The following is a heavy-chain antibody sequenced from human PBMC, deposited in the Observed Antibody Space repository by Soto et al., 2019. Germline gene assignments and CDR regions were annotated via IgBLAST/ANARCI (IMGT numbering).Heavy chain of an antibody. CDR1: GFTFSSYA. J-gene: IGHJ5*02. CDR2: ISFSGNTT. V-gene: IGHV3-23*01. Sequence: GGSLRLSCAASGFTFSSYAMTWVRQAPGKGLEWVSTISFSGNTTYYAESVKGRFTISRDNSKSTLYLQMNSLRADDSAIYYCAKDFSFDWLTAADPWGQGTLVTVSS. CDR3: AKDFSFDWLTAADP. D-gene: IGHD3-9*01.